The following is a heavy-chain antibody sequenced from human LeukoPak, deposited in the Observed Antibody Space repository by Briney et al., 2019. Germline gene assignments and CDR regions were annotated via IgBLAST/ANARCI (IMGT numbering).Heavy chain of an antibody. CDR1: GFTFSNYA. Sequence: PGGSLRLSCAASGFTFSNYAMTWVRQAPRKGLEWVSSISGSGGGMYYAESVKGRFTISRDNSKNTLYLQMNSLRAEHMAQYYCAKAYSNFAANSHYFDFWGQGTPVTVSS. J-gene: IGHJ4*02. CDR3: AKAYSNFAANSHYFDF. V-gene: IGHV3-23*01. CDR2: ISGSGGGM. D-gene: IGHD4-11*01.